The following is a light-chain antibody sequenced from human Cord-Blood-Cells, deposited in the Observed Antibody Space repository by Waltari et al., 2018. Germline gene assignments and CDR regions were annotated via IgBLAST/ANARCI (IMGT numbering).Light chain of an antibody. CDR3: CSYAGSIVV. CDR2: EGS. CDR1: SSDVGSYNL. V-gene: IGLV2-23*01. J-gene: IGLJ2*01. Sequence: QSALTQPASVSGSPGQSITISCTGTSSDVGSYNLVSWYQQHPAKAPKLMIYEGSKRPSGVSNRFSGSKSGNTASLTISGLQAEDEADYYCCSYAGSIVVFGGGTKLTVL.